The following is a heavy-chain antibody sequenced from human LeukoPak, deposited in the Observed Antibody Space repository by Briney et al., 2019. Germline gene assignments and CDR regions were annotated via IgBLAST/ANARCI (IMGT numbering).Heavy chain of an antibody. Sequence: PGGSLRLSCAAPGFTFSSYWMSWVRQAPGRGLEWVANIKQDGSEKYYVDSVKGRFTISRDNAKNSLYLQMNSLRAEDTAVYYCARDAYDFWSGSWGQGTLVTVSS. V-gene: IGHV3-7*01. CDR2: IKQDGSEK. CDR3: ARDAYDFWSGS. D-gene: IGHD3-3*01. J-gene: IGHJ5*02. CDR1: GFTFSSYW.